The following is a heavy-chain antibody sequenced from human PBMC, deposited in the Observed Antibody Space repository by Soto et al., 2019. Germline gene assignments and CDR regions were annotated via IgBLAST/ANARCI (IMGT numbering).Heavy chain of an antibody. CDR2: IYSGGST. CDR3: ARSEEGYYYAFDI. V-gene: IGHV3-53*01. J-gene: IGHJ3*02. D-gene: IGHD3-22*01. CDR1: GFTVSSNY. Sequence: EVQLVESGGGLIQPGGPLRLSCAASGFTVSSNYMSWVRQAPGKGLEWVSVIYSGGSTYYADSVKGRFTISRDNSKNTLYLQMNSLRAEDTAVYYCARSEEGYYYAFDIWGQGTMVTVSS.